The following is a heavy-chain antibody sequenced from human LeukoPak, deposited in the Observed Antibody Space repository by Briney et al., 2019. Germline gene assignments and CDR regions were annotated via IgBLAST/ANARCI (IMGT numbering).Heavy chain of an antibody. CDR3: ARISGGSYRLAFDI. CDR1: GFTFSDYW. V-gene: IGHV3-74*01. J-gene: IGHJ3*02. D-gene: IGHD1-26*01. CDR2: ISSDGSRV. Sequence: GGSLRLSCAASGFTFSDYWMHWVRQAPGKGLVWVSRISSDGSRVTYADSVKGRFTISRDNSKNTLYLQMNSLRAEDTAVYYCARISGGSYRLAFDIWGQGTMVTVSS.